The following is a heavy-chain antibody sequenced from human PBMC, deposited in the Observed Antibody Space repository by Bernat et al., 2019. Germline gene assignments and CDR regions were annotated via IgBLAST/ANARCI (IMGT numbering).Heavy chain of an antibody. CDR2: ISWDGGST. J-gene: IGHJ6*02. V-gene: IGHV3-43*01. CDR1: GFTFDDYT. CDR3: AKDLTGYYGMDV. Sequence: VQLVESGGVVVQPGGSLRLSCAASGFTFDDYTMHWVRQAPGKGLEWVSLISWDGGSTYYADSVKGRFTISRDNSKNSLYLQMNSLRTEDTALYYCAKDLTGYYGMDVWGQGTTVTVSS.